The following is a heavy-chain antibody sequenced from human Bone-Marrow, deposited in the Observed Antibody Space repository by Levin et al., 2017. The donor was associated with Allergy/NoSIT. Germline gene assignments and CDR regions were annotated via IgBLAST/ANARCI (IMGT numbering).Heavy chain of an antibody. CDR2: IYSTGVT. Sequence: GGSLRLSCAVSGFTVSNNYMNWVRQAPGKGLDWVSLIYSTGVTHYADSVKGRFTIFRDSSKNTLYLQMDSLIVEDTAVYYCARDAPAKPWAWGHGTMVNVSS. V-gene: IGHV3-53*01. J-gene: IGHJ3*01. D-gene: IGHD2-2*01. CDR3: ARDAPAKPWA. CDR1: GFTVSNNY.